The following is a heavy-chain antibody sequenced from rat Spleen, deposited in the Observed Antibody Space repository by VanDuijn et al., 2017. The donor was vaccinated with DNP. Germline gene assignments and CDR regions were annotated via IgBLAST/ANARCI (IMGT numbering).Heavy chain of an antibody. V-gene: IGHV5-29*01. D-gene: IGHD1-4*01. CDR2: ISASGGST. CDR1: GFTFSRNA. J-gene: IGHJ3*01. Sequence: EVQLVESGGGLVQPGRSLKVSCVASGFTFSRNAMAWVRQAPTKGLEWVATISASGGSTYYRDSVKGRFTVSRDNAKSTLYLQMNSLRSEDTATYYCTRSRLPGYYPFACWGQGTLVTVSS. CDR3: TRSRLPGYYPFAC.